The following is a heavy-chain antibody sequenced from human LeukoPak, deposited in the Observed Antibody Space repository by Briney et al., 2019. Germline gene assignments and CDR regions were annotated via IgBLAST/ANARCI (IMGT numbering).Heavy chain of an antibody. CDR3: ARGITMIEGAFDI. D-gene: IGHD3-22*01. V-gene: IGHV4-61*02. CDR2: MYIGGRT. Sequence: SQTLSLTCTVTGTSIRSGSYYWNWIRQAAGKGLEWIGRMYIGGRTTYNPSLKSRVTISLETTENQFSLRLRSVTAADTAVYYCARGITMIEGAFDIWGQGTMVTVSS. CDR1: GTSIRSGSYY. J-gene: IGHJ3*02.